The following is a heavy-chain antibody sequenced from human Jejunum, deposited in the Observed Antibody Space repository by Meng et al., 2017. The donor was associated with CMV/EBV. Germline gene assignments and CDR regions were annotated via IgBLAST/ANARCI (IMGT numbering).Heavy chain of an antibody. CDR1: GDSISGGNDY. V-gene: IGHV4-61*02. Sequence: CTVSGDSISGGNDYWSWIRQPAGKGLEWVGRFYTRGCTHYNAALKGRVTVSVDTSKNQFSLQLTSVTDADTAVYYCARNEDGYFDYWGQGILVTVSS. J-gene: IGHJ4*02. CDR3: ARNEDGYFDY. D-gene: IGHD1-1*01. CDR2: FYTRGCT.